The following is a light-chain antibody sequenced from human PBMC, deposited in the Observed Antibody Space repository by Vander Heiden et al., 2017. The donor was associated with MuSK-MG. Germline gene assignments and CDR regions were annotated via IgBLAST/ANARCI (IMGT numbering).Light chain of an antibody. CDR1: SSNIGAGYD. V-gene: IGLV1-40*01. CDR2: GNS. CDR3: QSYDSSLSGYVV. J-gene: IGLJ2*01. Sequence: QSVLTHPPSVSGTPGQRVTISRTGSSSNIGAGYDVHWYQQLPGTAPKLLIYGNSNRPSGVPDRFSGSKSGTSASLAITGLQAEDEADYYCQSYDSSLSGYVVFGGGTKLTVL.